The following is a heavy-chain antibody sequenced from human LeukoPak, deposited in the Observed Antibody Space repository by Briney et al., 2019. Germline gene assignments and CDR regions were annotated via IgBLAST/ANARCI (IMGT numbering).Heavy chain of an antibody. CDR3: ARGSRKESSGYYADY. Sequence: AAVNVSFKCSGYTFTSYGFSLVRQPPAQGLEWVGGIIAYNGNTNYAQKLQGRVTMTTATSTSTAYMELKSLRYDQTAVYYCARGSRKESSGYYADYWGQGTLVAVSS. CDR2: IIAYNGNT. J-gene: IGHJ4*02. V-gene: IGHV1-18*04. D-gene: IGHD6-19*01. CDR1: GYTFTSYG.